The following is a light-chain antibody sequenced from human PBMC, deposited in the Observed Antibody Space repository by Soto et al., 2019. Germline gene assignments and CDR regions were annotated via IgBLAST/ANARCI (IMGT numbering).Light chain of an antibody. V-gene: IGKV1-9*01. Sequence: IQLTQSPSSLSASVGDRVTITCRASQGISSYLAWYQQKPGQAPKLLIYAASTLQSGVPSRFSGSGSGTDFTLTISSLQPEDFANYYCQQLNTYPCTFGQGTKVEIK. CDR2: AAS. J-gene: IGKJ1*01. CDR1: QGISSY. CDR3: QQLNTYPCT.